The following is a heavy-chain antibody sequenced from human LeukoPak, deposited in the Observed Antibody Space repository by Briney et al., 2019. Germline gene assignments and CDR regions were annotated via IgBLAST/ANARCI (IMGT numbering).Heavy chain of an antibody. J-gene: IGHJ3*02. CDR1: GFTFSSYE. D-gene: IGHD2-15*01. V-gene: IGHV3-48*03. CDR2: ISSSGSTI. Sequence: PGGSLRLSCAASGFTFSSYEMNWVRQAPGKGLEWVSYISSSGSTIYYADSVKGRFTISRDNAKNSLYLQMNSLRAEDTAVYYCAGYASGGRRDAFDIWGQGTMVTVSS. CDR3: AGYASGGRRDAFDI.